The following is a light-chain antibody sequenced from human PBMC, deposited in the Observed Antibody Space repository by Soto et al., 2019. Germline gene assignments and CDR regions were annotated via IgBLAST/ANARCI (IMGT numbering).Light chain of an antibody. CDR2: EVS. CDR1: SSDVGGYNY. J-gene: IGLJ2*01. Sequence: QSVLTQPASVSGSPGQSITISCTGTSSDVGGYNYVSWYQQHPGKAPKLMIYEVSNRPSGVSNRCSGSKSGNTGSLTISGLQAEDEADYYCSSYTSSSTLVVFGGGTKLTVL. V-gene: IGLV2-14*01. CDR3: SSYTSSSTLVV.